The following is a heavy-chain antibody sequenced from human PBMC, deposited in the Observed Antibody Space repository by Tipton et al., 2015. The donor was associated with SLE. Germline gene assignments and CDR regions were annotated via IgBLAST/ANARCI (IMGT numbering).Heavy chain of an antibody. Sequence: TLSLTCTVSGGSISSSSYYWGWIRQPPGKGLEWIGSIYYSGSTYYNPSLESRVTLSVDTSKNQFSLNLASVTAADTAIYYCARHSGSPYYFDFWGQGTLLTVPS. D-gene: IGHD1-26*01. CDR1: GGSISSSSYY. CDR2: IYYSGST. J-gene: IGHJ4*02. CDR3: ARHSGSPYYFDF. V-gene: IGHV4-39*01.